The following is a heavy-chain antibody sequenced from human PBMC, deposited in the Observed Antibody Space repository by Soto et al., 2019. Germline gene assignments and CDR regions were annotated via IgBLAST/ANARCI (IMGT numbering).Heavy chain of an antibody. Sequence: QVQLQESGPGLVKPSGTLSLTCAVSGGSISSSNWWSWVRQPPGKGLEWIGEIYHSGSTKYNPSLKSRVTIAVDKSKIQFSLKLSSVTAADTAVYYCATRVPRRATMILGYFGRWGRGTLVTVSS. CDR3: ATRVPRRATMILGYFGR. CDR2: IYHSGST. CDR1: GGSISSSNW. D-gene: IGHD3-22*01. J-gene: IGHJ2*01. V-gene: IGHV4-4*02.